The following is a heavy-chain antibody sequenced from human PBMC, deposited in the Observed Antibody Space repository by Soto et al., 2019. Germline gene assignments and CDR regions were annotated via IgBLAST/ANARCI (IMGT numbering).Heavy chain of an antibody. CDR1: GFTFNMYW. J-gene: IGHJ3*02. CDR2: ISDDGGSRGGT. V-gene: IGHV3-23*01. Sequence: GGSLRLSCAASGFTFNMYWMHWVRQAPGEGLEWVSRISDDGGSRGGTYYADSVKGRFTISRDNSKNTLYLQVDSLTGADTAVYYCASAKAVVIAPLGIWGQGALVTVSS. CDR3: ASAKAVVIAPLGI. D-gene: IGHD2-21*01.